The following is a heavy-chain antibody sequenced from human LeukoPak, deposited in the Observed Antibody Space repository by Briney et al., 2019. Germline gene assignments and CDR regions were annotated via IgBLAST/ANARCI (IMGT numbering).Heavy chain of an antibody. J-gene: IGHJ4*02. CDR3: ARDSPYYYDSSGYYGAIRY. D-gene: IGHD3-22*01. V-gene: IGHV1-46*02. CDR2: INPSGDTT. Sequence: GASVKVSCKASGYTFNSYYMHWVRQAPGQGLEWMGVINPSGDTTSYAQKFQGRVTVTRDTSTSTVYMELSSLRSEDTAVYYCARDSPYYYDSSGYYGAIRYWGQGTLVTVSS. CDR1: GYTFNSYY.